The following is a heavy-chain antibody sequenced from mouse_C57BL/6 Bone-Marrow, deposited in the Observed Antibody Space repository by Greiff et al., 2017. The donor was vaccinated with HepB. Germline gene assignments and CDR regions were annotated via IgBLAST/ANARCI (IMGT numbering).Heavy chain of an antibody. CDR3: ALRRGAWFAY. CDR1: GYTFTDYY. D-gene: IGHD2-12*01. V-gene: IGHV1-77*01. Sequence: VQLQQSGAELVKPGASVKISCKASGYTFTDYYINWVKQRPGQGLEWIGKIGPGSGSTYYNEKFKGKATLTVDKSSSTAYMELNSLTSEDSAVYYCALRRGAWFAYWGQGTLVTVSA. J-gene: IGHJ3*01. CDR2: IGPGSGST.